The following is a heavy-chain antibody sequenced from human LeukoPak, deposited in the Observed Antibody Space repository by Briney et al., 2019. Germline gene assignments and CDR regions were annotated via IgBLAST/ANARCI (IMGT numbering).Heavy chain of an antibody. V-gene: IGHV3-23*01. J-gene: IGHJ3*02. CDR1: GFTFSSYA. D-gene: IGHD6-19*01. CDR3: AKVIFRRRYSSGLNDAFDI. Sequence: PGGSLRLSCAASGFTFSSYAMSWVRQAPGKGLEWVSAISGSGGSTYYADSVKGRFTISRDNSKNTLYLQMNSLRAEDTAVYYCAKVIFRRRYSSGLNDAFDIWGQGTMVTVSS. CDR2: ISGSGGST.